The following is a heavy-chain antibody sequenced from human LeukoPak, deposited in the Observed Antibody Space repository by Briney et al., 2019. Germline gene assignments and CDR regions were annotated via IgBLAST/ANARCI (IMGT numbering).Heavy chain of an antibody. CDR2: IYYSGST. CDR3: ARRCSSTSCLHVFDY. CDR1: GGSVGRGSYY. D-gene: IGHD2-2*01. J-gene: IGHJ4*02. V-gene: IGHV4-39*07. Sequence: SETLSLTCSVSGGSVGRGSYYWGWIRQSPGKGLEWIGSIYYSGSTNYNPSLKSRVTISVDTSKNQFSLKLSSVTAADTAVYYCARRCSSTSCLHVFDYWGQGTLVTVSS.